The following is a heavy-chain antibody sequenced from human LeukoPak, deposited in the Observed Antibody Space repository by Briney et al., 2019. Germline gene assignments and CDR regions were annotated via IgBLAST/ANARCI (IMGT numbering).Heavy chain of an antibody. J-gene: IGHJ4*02. CDR1: GFTFNTYA. CDR2: ISGSGGTT. V-gene: IGHV3-23*01. D-gene: IGHD3-22*01. CDR3: AKSKNYYGPFDY. Sequence: GGSLRLSCSASGFTFNTYAMSWVRQAPGKGLEWVSSISGSGGTTYYADSVKGRFTISRDNSKNTAYLQMNSLRAEDTAIYYCAKSKNYYGPFDYWGQGTLVTVSS.